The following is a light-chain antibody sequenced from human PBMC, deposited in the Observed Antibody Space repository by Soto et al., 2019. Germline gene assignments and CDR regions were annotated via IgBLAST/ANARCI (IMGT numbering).Light chain of an antibody. Sequence: EIVMTQSPATLSVSQVEIATPGCMASQSVSSNLAWYQQKPGQAPRLLIYGASTRATGIPARFSGSGSGTEFTLTISSLQSEDFAVYYCQQYNNWPRTFGQGTKVDIK. CDR2: GAS. J-gene: IGKJ1*01. V-gene: IGKV3-15*01. CDR1: QSVSSN. CDR3: QQYNNWPRT.